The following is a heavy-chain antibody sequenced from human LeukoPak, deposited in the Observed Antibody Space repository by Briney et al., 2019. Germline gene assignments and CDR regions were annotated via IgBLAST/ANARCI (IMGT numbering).Heavy chain of an antibody. J-gene: IGHJ3*02. D-gene: IGHD5-12*01. V-gene: IGHV3-23*01. CDR1: GFTFSSYV. Sequence: GGSLRLSCAASGFTFSSYVMSWVRQAPGKGLEWVSAISGSGGGSYYADSVKGRFTISRDNSKNTLYLQMNSLRAEDTALYYCAKTNIVATLAAFDIWGQGTMVTASS. CDR2: ISGSGGGS. CDR3: AKTNIVATLAAFDI.